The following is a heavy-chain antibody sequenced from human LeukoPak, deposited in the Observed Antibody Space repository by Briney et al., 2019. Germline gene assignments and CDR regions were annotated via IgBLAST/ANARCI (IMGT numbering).Heavy chain of an antibody. CDR1: GFTFSSYS. D-gene: IGHD3-22*01. J-gene: IGHJ4*02. CDR3: ARLAQSDYDSSAGHDY. Sequence: GGSLRLSCAASGFTFSSYSMNWVRQAPGKGLEWVSSISSSSSYIYYADSVKGRFTISRDNAKNSLYLQMNSLRAEDTAVYYCARLAQSDYDSSAGHDYWGQGTLVTVSS. V-gene: IGHV3-21*01. CDR2: ISSSSSYI.